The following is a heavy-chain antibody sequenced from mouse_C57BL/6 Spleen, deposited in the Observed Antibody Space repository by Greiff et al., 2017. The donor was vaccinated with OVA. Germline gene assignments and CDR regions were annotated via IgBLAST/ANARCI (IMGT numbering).Heavy chain of an antibody. V-gene: IGHV1-53*01. CDR2: LTPSNGGT. Sequence: QVQLQQPGTELVKPGASVKLSCKASGYTFTSYWMHWVKQRPGQGLAWIGHLTPSNGGTNYNEKFKSKATLTVDKSSSPAYMQLSSLTSEDSAVYYCAKGGYYGSSYLYAMDYWGQGTSVTVSS. CDR1: GYTFTSYW. J-gene: IGHJ4*01. CDR3: AKGGYYGSSYLYAMDY. D-gene: IGHD1-1*01.